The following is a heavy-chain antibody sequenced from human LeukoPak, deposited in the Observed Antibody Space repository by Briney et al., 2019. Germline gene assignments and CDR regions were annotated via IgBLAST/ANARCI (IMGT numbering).Heavy chain of an antibody. CDR3: AKDGSMVTATLYYPDY. Sequence: GGSLRLSCAASGFTFSTYAMNWVRQAPGKGLEWVSGISGSGGTTYYADSVKGRFTISRDNSKNMLYLQMNSLRAEDTAVYYCAKDGSMVTATLYYPDYWGQGTLVTVSS. D-gene: IGHD2-21*02. CDR2: ISGSGGTT. V-gene: IGHV3-23*01. CDR1: GFTFSTYA. J-gene: IGHJ4*02.